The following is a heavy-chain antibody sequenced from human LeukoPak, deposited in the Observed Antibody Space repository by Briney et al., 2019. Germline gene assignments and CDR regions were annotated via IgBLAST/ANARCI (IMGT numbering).Heavy chain of an antibody. CDR1: GFTFSSYS. Sequence: QPGGSLRLSCAASGFTFSSYSMNWVRQAPGKGLEWVSGISWNSGSIGYADSVKGRFTISRDNAKNSLYLQMNSLRAEDTALYYCAKALYSGWFDYWDQGTLVTVSS. CDR2: ISWNSGSI. D-gene: IGHD6-19*01. CDR3: AKALYSGWFDY. V-gene: IGHV3-9*01. J-gene: IGHJ4*02.